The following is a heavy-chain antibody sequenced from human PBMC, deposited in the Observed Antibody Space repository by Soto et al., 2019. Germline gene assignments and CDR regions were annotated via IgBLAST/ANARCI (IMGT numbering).Heavy chain of an antibody. D-gene: IGHD2-8*01. Sequence: GGTLRLSCSASRFTACSNYMSWVRQAPGKGLEWVSVIYSGGSTYYADSVKGRFTISRDNSKNTLYLQMNSLRAEDTAVYYCARGGYCTNGVCYRGNWFDPWGQGTLVSVSS. J-gene: IGHJ5*02. CDR3: ARGGYCTNGVCYRGNWFDP. V-gene: IGHV3-53*01. CDR1: RFTACSNY. CDR2: IYSGGST.